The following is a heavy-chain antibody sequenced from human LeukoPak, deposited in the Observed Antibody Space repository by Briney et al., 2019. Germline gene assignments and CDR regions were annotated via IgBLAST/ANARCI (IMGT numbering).Heavy chain of an antibody. CDR3: AKVDYSSSSGGSFDF. Sequence: GGSLRLSCAASGFTFSNYAMSSVRQAPGKGLEGVSAISGSGISAYYADSVKGRFTISRDNSKNTLYLQMNSLRVEDTAVYYCAKVDYSSSSGGSFDFWGQGTLVTVSS. D-gene: IGHD6-6*01. CDR1: GFTFSNYA. CDR2: ISGSGISA. V-gene: IGHV3-23*01. J-gene: IGHJ4*02.